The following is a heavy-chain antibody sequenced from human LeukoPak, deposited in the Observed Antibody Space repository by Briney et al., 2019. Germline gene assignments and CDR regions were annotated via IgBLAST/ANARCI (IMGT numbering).Heavy chain of an antibody. CDR1: GGSISSXY. CDR2: IYYSGST. Sequence: SETXXLTCTVSGGSISSXYWSWVRXPPGKGLEWIGYIYYSGSTNYNPSLKSRVTISVDTSKNQFSLKLSSVTAADTAVYYCARVGDVSGYYYYMDVWGRGTTVTVSS. CDR3: ARVGDVSGYYYYMDV. D-gene: IGHD1-26*01. J-gene: IGHJ6*03. V-gene: IGHV4-59*01.